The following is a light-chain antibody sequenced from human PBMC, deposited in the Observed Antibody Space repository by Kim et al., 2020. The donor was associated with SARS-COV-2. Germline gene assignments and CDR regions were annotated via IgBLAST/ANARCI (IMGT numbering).Light chain of an antibody. V-gene: IGKV3-15*01. CDR1: QSISAN. CDR3: QQYNKWPLT. CDR2: GAS. Sequence: EIVMTQSPATLSVSPGERATLSCRASQSISANLAWYQQKPGQTPRLLIYGASTGATGIPARFSGSGSGTEFTLTISSLQSEDFAVYYCQQYNKWPLTFGGGTKLEIK. J-gene: IGKJ4*01.